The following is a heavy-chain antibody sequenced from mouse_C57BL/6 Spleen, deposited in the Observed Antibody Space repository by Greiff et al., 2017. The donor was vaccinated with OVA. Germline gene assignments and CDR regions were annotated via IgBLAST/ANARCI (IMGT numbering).Heavy chain of an antibody. D-gene: IGHD3-2*02. CDR3: ARGTAQATCVY. CDR1: GYAFSSSW. Sequence: QVQLQQSGPELVKPGASVKISCKASGYAFSSSWMNWVKQRPGKGLEWIGRIYPGDGDTNYNGKFKGKAKLTADTSSSTAYMQLSSLTSEDSAVYFCARGTAQATCVYWGRGTLVTVSA. V-gene: IGHV1-82*01. CDR2: IYPGDGDT. J-gene: IGHJ3*01.